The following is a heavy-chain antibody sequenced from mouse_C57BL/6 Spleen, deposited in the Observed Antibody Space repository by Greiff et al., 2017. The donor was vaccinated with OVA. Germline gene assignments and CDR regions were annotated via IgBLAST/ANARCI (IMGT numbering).Heavy chain of an antibody. J-gene: IGHJ4*01. V-gene: IGHV1-50*01. CDR3: ARSTTVPPPMDY. CDR2: IDPSDSYT. Sequence: QVQLQQPGAELVKPGASVKLSCKASGYTFTSYWMQWVKQRPGQGLEWIGEIDPSDSYTNYNQKFKGKATLTVDTSSSTAYMQLSSLTSEDSAVYYCARSTTVPPPMDYWGQGTSVTVSS. D-gene: IGHD1-1*01. CDR1: GYTFTSYW.